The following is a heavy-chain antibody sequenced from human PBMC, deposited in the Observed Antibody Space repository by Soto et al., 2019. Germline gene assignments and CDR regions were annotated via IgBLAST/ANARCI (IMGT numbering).Heavy chain of an antibody. CDR2: FSPIFGTA. D-gene: IGHD3-10*01. V-gene: IGHV1-69*12. CDR3: ARQGSNEYYYYGMDV. CDR1: GGTFSSYA. J-gene: IGHJ6*02. Sequence: QVQLVQSGAEVKKPGSSVKVSCKASGGTFSSYAISWVRQAPGQGLEWMGGFSPIFGTADYAQRFQGRVTITADEATSTAYMELSSLRSEDTAVYYCARQGSNEYYYYGMDVWGQGTTVTVSS.